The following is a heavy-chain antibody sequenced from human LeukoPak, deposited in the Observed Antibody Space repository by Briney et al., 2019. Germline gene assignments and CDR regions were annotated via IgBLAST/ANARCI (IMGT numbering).Heavy chain of an antibody. V-gene: IGHV3-53*01. CDR2: VYPDGQT. CDR3: ARGVCPLALYTLRY. J-gene: IGHJ4*02. Sequence: PGGSLCLTCAASGITVTTSGMSCFSQAPGKGLEWVSVVYPDGQTHYADSVQGRFVISRDSSTNTLYLEMKSLRAADTAVYYCARGVCPLALYTLRYWGQGTLVTVSS. CDR1: GITVTTSG. D-gene: IGHD1-1*01.